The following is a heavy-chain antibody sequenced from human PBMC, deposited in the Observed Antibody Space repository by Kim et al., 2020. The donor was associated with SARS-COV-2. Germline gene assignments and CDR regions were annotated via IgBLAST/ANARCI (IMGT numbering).Heavy chain of an antibody. D-gene: IGHD6-19*01. Sequence: YAQKFQGRVTMTEDTSTDTAYMELSSLRSEDTAVYYCATWVSSGWYSFDHWGQGTLVTVSS. V-gene: IGHV1-24*01. J-gene: IGHJ4*02. CDR3: ATWVSSGWYSFDH.